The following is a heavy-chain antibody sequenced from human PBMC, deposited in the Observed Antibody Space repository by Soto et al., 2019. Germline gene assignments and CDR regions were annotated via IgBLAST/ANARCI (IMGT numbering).Heavy chain of an antibody. J-gene: IGHJ4*02. CDR1: AFSFSTYA. CDR3: AKKYFGTYPFDY. V-gene: IGHV3-23*01. Sequence: GSLRLSCAASAFSFSTYAMAWVRQAPGKGLEWVSSIGNFGGDISYADSVKGRFTISRDNSKNTLYLQMDSLRAEDTAVYYCAKKYFGTYPFDYWGQGTLVTVSS. CDR2: IGNFGGDI. D-gene: IGHD1-26*01.